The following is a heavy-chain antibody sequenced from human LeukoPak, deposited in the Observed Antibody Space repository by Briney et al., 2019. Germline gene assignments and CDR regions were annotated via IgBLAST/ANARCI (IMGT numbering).Heavy chain of an antibody. Sequence: GGSLRLSCAASGFTVSTNYMSWVRQAPGKGLEWVSTIYSGGSTYYADSVKGRFTISRDNSKNTLYLQMNSLRAEDTAVYSCARDRSSGGSCYSHWGQGTLVTVSS. D-gene: IGHD2-15*01. J-gene: IGHJ4*02. CDR1: GFTVSTNY. CDR2: IYSGGST. V-gene: IGHV3-66*01. CDR3: ARDRSSGGSCYSH.